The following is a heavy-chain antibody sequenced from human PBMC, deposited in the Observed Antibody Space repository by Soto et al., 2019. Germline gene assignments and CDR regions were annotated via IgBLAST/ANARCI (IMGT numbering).Heavy chain of an antibody. Sequence: VGSLRLSCAASGFTFSSYAMSWVRQAPGKGLEWVSAISGSGGSTYYADSVKGRFTISRDNSKNTLYLQMNSLRAEDTAVYYCAKVIAGPNWFDPWGQGTLVTVSS. CDR3: AKVIAGPNWFDP. CDR2: ISGSGGST. J-gene: IGHJ5*02. CDR1: GFTFSSYA. D-gene: IGHD2-21*01. V-gene: IGHV3-23*01.